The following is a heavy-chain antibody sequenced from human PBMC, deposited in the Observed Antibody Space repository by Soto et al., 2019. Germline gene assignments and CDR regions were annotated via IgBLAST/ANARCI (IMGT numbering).Heavy chain of an antibody. Sequence: QVQLQESGPGLVKPSQTLSLTCTVSGGSISSGGYYWSWIRQHPGKGLEWIGYIYYSGSTYYNPSLKSRVTISVDTSKNQFSLKLSSVTAADTAVYYCATRDCSSTSCYSSDALDIWGQGTMVTVSS. J-gene: IGHJ3*02. CDR3: ATRDCSSTSCYSSDALDI. CDR2: IYYSGST. V-gene: IGHV4-31*03. CDR1: GGSISSGGYY. D-gene: IGHD2-2*01.